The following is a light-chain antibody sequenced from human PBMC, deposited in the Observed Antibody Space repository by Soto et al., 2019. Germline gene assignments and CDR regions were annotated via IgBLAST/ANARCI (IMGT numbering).Light chain of an antibody. J-gene: IGKJ1*01. Sequence: EIVLTQSPGTLSLSPGERATLSCRASQSVTTYYLSWYQQKPGQAPRLLIYGASTRATGIPDRFSGSGSGTDFTHTISRLEPEDLAAYYCKQYLSSQWMFGQGTTVEIK. CDR1: QSVTTYY. V-gene: IGKV3-20*01. CDR3: KQYLSSQWM. CDR2: GAS.